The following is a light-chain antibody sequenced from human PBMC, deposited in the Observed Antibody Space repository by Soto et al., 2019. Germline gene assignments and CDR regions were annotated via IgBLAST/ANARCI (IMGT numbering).Light chain of an antibody. J-gene: IGLJ1*01. CDR3: SSYTSSSTCV. CDR1: SSDVGGYNY. Sequence: QSLLTQPASVSGSPGQSITISCTGTSSDVGGYNYVSWYQQHPGKAPKLMIYDVSNRPSGVSNRFSGSKSGNTASLTISGLQAVDEADYDCSSYTSSSTCVFGTGTKVNIL. V-gene: IGLV2-14*01. CDR2: DVS.